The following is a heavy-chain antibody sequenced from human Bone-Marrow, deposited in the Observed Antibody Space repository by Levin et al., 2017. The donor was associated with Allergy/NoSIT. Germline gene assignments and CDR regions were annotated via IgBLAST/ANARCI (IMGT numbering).Heavy chain of an antibody. CDR3: ARDVTARITMVQGVFDY. J-gene: IGHJ4*02. V-gene: IGHV3-11*01. Sequence: GGSLRLSCAASGFTFSDYYMSWIRQAPGKGLEWVSYISSSGSTIYYADSVKGRFTISRDNAKNSLYLQMNSLRAEDTAVYYCARDVTARITMVQGVFDYWGQGTLVTVSS. D-gene: IGHD3-10*01. CDR1: GFTFSDYY. CDR2: ISSSGSTI.